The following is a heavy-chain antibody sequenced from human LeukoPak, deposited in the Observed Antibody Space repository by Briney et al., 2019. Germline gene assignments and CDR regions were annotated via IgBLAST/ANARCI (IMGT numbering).Heavy chain of an antibody. J-gene: IGHJ3*02. D-gene: IGHD6-25*01. CDR1: GFTVSSNY. Sequence: GXSLRLSCAASGFTVSSNYMSWVRQDPGKGMEWVSVIYSGGSTYYADSVKGRFTISRDNSKNTLYLQMNSLRAEDTAVYYCARALPAAGSPFDAFDIWGQGTMVTVSS. V-gene: IGHV3-53*01. CDR2: IYSGGST. CDR3: ARALPAAGSPFDAFDI.